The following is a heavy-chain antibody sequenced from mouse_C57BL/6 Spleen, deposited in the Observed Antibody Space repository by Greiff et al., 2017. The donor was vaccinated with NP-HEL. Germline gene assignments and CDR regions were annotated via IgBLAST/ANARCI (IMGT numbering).Heavy chain of an antibody. D-gene: IGHD1-1*01. CDR1: GFNIKDYY. CDR3: ARVTTVVSWYFDV. J-gene: IGHJ1*03. V-gene: IGHV14-2*01. CDR2: IDPEDGET. Sequence: VQLKESGAELVKPGASVKLSCTASGFNIKDYYMHWVKQRTEQGLEWIGRIDPEDGETKYAPKFQGKATITADTSSNTAYLQLSSLTSEDTAVYYCARVTTVVSWYFDVWGTGTTVTVSS.